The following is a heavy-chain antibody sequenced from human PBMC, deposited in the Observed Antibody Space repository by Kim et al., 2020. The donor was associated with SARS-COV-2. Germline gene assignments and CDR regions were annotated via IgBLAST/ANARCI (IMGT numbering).Heavy chain of an antibody. V-gene: IGHV4-39*01. CDR1: GGSISSSSYY. CDR3: ARSFYDFWSGYYEPLKDY. D-gene: IGHD3-3*01. Sequence: SETLSLTCTVSGGSISSSSYYWGWIRQPPGKGLEWIGSIYYSGSTYYNPSLKSRVTISVDTSKNQFSLKLSSVTAADTAVYYCARSFYDFWSGYYEPLKDYWGQGTLVTVSS. J-gene: IGHJ4*02. CDR2: IYYSGST.